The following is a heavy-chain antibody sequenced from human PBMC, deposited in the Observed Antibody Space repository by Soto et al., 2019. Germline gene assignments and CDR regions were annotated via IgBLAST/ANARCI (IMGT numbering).Heavy chain of an antibody. CDR2: IIPIFGTA. CDR3: ARETGYCSGGSRDAWFDP. J-gene: IGHJ5*02. V-gene: IGHV1-69*06. D-gene: IGHD2-15*01. CDR1: GGTSSSYA. Sequence: QVQLVQSGAEVKKPGSSVKVSCKASGGTSSSYAISWVRQAPGQGLEWMGGIIPIFGTANYAQKFQGRVTITADKSTSTAYMELSSLRSEDTAVYYWARETGYCSGGSRDAWFDPWGQGTLVTVSS.